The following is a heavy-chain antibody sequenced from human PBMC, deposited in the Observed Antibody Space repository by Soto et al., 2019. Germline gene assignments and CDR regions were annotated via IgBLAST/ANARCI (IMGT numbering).Heavy chain of an antibody. CDR1: GGSISSADYY. CDR3: ARVRGDDYGDSFAY. Sequence: QVQLQESGPRLVKPAQTLSLTCTVSGGSISSADYYWIWIRQPPGDGPAWIGSIYYSGSTYSNPYLQSQFTISLDTSKHQFSLTLSSVTAADTAVYYCARVRGDDYGDSFAYWGQGTMVTVSS. V-gene: IGHV4-30-4*01. D-gene: IGHD4-17*01. J-gene: IGHJ4*02. CDR2: IYYSGST.